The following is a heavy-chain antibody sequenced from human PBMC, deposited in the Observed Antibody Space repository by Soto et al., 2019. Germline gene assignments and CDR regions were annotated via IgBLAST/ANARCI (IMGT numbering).Heavy chain of an antibody. CDR2: ISDSGST. CDR3: ARARLVGLTTWDYFDY. V-gene: IGHV4-59*01. D-gene: IGHD1-1*01. CDR1: GGSIRNYY. J-gene: IGHJ4*02. Sequence: SGTPSPTRNVSGGSIRNYYWNWIRQPPGKRLEWIGYISDSGSTKYNPSLMSRVTISADMSKNQVSLKVKSVAAADTAIYYCARARLVGLTTWDYFDYWGQGT.